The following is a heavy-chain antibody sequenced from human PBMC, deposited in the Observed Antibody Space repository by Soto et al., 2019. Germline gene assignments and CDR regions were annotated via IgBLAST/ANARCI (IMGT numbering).Heavy chain of an antibody. D-gene: IGHD6-6*01. CDR2: IYYSGST. Sequence: PSETLSLTCTVSGGSISSGGYYWSWIRQHPGKGLEWIGYIYYSGSTYYNPSLKSRVTISVDTSKNQFSLKLSSVTAADTAVYYCARDATRIAALPGAVAGFDYWGQGTLVTVSS. CDR1: GGSISSGGYY. J-gene: IGHJ4*02. CDR3: ARDATRIAALPGAVAGFDY. V-gene: IGHV4-31*03.